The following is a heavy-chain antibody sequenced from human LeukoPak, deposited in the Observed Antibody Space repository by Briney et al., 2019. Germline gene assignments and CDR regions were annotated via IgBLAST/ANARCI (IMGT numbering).Heavy chain of an antibody. J-gene: IGHJ4*02. D-gene: IGHD1-14*01. V-gene: IGHV3-23*01. CDR2: ISGSGDST. CDR1: GFTFSSYG. CDR3: TTDLKSEY. Sequence: SGGSLRLSCAASGFTFSSYGMSWARQAPGKGLEWVSAISGSGDSTYYADSVKGRFTISRDNSKNTLYLQMNSLKTEDTAVYYCTTDLKSEYWGQGTLVTVSS.